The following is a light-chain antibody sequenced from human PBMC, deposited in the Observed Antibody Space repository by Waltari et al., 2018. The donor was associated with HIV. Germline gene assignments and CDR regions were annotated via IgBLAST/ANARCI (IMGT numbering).Light chain of an antibody. J-gene: IGLJ1*01. CDR1: SSAVGGYTY. V-gene: IGLV2-14*01. Sequence: QSALTQPASVSGSPGQSITISCTGTSSAVGGYTYVPWYQQHPGKAPKLMIYEVSNRPSGVSNRFSGSKSGNTASLTISGLQAEDEADYYCSSYTSSSTLVFGTGTKVTVL. CDR2: EVS. CDR3: SSYTSSSTLV.